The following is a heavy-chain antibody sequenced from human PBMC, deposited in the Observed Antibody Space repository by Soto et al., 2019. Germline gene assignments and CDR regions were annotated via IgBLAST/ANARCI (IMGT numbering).Heavy chain of an antibody. Sequence: QINLIESGPTLVKPTQTLTLTCPFSGLSLSTSGAAVGWVRQPPGRALEGLALIYWAGDKRYNASLGNTLTSTKDTSMNQVVLTLTNVDPPDTATYYCAHRATMTIFGLIIDNGIWFDPWGQGTRVIVSS. J-gene: IGHJ5*02. CDR3: AHRATMTIFGLIIDNGIWFDP. D-gene: IGHD3-3*01. CDR1: GLSLSTSGAA. V-gene: IGHV2-5*02. CDR2: IYWAGDK.